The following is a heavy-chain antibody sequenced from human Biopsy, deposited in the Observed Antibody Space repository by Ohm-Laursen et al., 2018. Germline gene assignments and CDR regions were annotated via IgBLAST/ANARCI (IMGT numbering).Heavy chain of an antibody. CDR3: TRGGYYYDSLAYYYWFDP. CDR1: GYTFTGYH. J-gene: IGHJ5*02. Sequence: GASVKVSCKASGYTFTGYHVHWVRQAPRQGLEWMGWINAKTGDTNYAQKFQGRVTMTRDTSISTAYVDLSSLRSDDTAVYYCTRGGYYYDSLAYYYWFDPWGQGTLVTVSS. D-gene: IGHD3-22*01. CDR2: INAKTGDT. V-gene: IGHV1-2*02.